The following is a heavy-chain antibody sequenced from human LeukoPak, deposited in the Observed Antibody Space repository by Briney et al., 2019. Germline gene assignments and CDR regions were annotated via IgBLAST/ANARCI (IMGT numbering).Heavy chain of an antibody. CDR3: ARDRPYYYGSGSYRENYYYYYMDV. D-gene: IGHD3-10*01. Sequence: PGGSLRLSCAASGFTFSSYWMHWVRQTPGKGLVWVSRINSDGSSTSYADSVKGRFTISRDNAKNTLYLQMNSLRAEDTAVYYCARDRPYYYGSGSYRENYYYYYMDVWGKGTTVTISS. CDR1: GFTFSSYW. CDR2: INSDGSST. V-gene: IGHV3-74*01. J-gene: IGHJ6*03.